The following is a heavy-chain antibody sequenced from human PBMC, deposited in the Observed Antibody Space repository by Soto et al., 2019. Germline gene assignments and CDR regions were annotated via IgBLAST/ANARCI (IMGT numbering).Heavy chain of an antibody. J-gene: IGHJ4*02. CDR1: GGSISSYY. CDR2: IYTSGST. V-gene: IGHV4-4*07. D-gene: IGHD3-10*01. CDR3: AREGVGGSDRGVAVL. Sequence: PSETLSLTCTVSGGSISSYYWSWIRQPAGKGLEWIGRIYTSGSTNYNPSLKSRVTMSVDTSKNQFSLKLSSVTAADTAVYYRAREGVGGSDRGVAVLWGQGTLVTVSS.